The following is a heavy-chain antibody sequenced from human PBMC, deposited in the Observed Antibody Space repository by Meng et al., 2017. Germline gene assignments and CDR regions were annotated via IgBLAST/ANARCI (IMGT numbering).Heavy chain of an antibody. V-gene: IGHV7-4-1*02. D-gene: IGHD2-2*01. CDR1: GYTLTSYA. CDR3: TRDGYSDCSRTSCFDS. Sequence: GQRVLYGSEVRKPGASVMVPCKASGYTLTSYAINWLRQAPGQWLQWMGWIDTKTGNPTYVPGFTGRLVFSLDTSVSTAYLQISGLKADDTAVYYCTRDGYSDCSRTSCFDSWGQGTLVTVSS. J-gene: IGHJ4*02. CDR2: IDTKTGNP.